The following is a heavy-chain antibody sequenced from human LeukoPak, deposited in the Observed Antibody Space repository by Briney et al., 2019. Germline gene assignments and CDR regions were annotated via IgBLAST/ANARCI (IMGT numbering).Heavy chain of an antibody. Sequence: SETLSLTCTVSGGSFSSYYWSWIRQPAGKGLEWIGRIYISGSTNYNPSLKSRVTMSVDTSKNQFSLKLRSVTAADTAVYYCARSRIAAPFDPWGQGTLVTVSS. V-gene: IGHV4-4*07. D-gene: IGHD6-6*01. J-gene: IGHJ5*02. CDR1: GGSFSSYY. CDR2: IYISGST. CDR3: ARSRIAAPFDP.